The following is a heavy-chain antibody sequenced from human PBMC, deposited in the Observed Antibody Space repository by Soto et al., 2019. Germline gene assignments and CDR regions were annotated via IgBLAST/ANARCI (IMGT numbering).Heavy chain of an antibody. D-gene: IGHD2-15*01. CDR2: ITPGFGTA. J-gene: IGHJ4*02. CDR1: GGTFSHYA. V-gene: IGHV1-69*12. Sequence: QVQLVQSGAEVKKPGSSVKVSCKASGGTFSHYAISWVRQAPGQGLEWMGGITPGFGTALYAQNFQGRVTITADESTSTAYMELSSLRFEDTAVYYCARVRVVVVADSFDSWGQGTLVTVSS. CDR3: ARVRVVVVADSFDS.